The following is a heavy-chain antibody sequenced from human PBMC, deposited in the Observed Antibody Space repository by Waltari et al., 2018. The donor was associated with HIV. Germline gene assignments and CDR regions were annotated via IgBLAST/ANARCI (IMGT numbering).Heavy chain of an antibody. CDR3: ARRQQLTD. J-gene: IGHJ4*02. D-gene: IGHD6-13*01. CDR1: GLSFRRPW. CDR2: IKEDGSEI. Sequence: EVRLVESGGGLVQPGGTRRLYCDVSGLSFRRPWLTWVRQAPGKGLEWGANIKEDGSEIHYWDSVKGRFTISRDNSKNSLYLQMNSLRAEDTAVYYCARRQQLTDWGQGTLVTVSS. V-gene: IGHV3-7*01.